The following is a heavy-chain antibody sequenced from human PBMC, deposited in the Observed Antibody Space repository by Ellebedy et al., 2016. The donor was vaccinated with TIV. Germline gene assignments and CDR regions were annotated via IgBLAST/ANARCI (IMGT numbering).Heavy chain of an antibody. Sequence: GESLKISCAASESTFSTYSMNWVRQAPGKGLEWVSSISSTSTYTFYADSVKGRFTIYRDNAKDSLYLQMNSLTAEDTAVYYCARGTHYYWFGMDVWGQGTTVTVSS. CDR3: ARGTHYYWFGMDV. CDR2: ISSTSTYT. V-gene: IGHV3-21*01. J-gene: IGHJ6*02. CDR1: ESTFSTYS.